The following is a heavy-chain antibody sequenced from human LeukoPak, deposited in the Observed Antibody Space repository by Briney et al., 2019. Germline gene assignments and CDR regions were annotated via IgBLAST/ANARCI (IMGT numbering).Heavy chain of an antibody. CDR1: GVSISNYC. CDR2: IYYSGAT. J-gene: IGHJ4*02. V-gene: IGHV4-59*08. D-gene: IGHD3-10*01. Sequence: KPSETLSLTCTVSGVSISNYCWSWIRQPPGKGLEWIGHIYYSGATKYNPSLKSRITISVDTSKNQFSLMLSSVTAADTAVYYCARFGITVVRGGKYYFDYWGQGTLVTVSS. CDR3: ARFGITVVRGGKYYFDY.